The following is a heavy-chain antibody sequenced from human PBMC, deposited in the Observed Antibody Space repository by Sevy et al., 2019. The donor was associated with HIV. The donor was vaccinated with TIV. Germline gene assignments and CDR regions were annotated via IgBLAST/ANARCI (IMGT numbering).Heavy chain of an antibody. J-gene: IGHJ4*02. CDR1: GGSISSYF. Sequence: SETLSLTCSVSGGSISSYFWTWVRQSPGKGLEWIGNIYFTGNTDYSPSLKSRVTLSLDTSKSQFSVTLKSVTAADTAIYFCAGDSTTRPRVLDYWGQGTLVTVSS. V-gene: IGHV4-59*01. D-gene: IGHD1-1*01. CDR2: IYFTGNT. CDR3: AGDSTTRPRVLDY.